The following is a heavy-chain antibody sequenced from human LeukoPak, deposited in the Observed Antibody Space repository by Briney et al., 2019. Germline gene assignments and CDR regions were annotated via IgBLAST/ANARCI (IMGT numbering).Heavy chain of an antibody. CDR2: IYSDGST. CDR3: ARDKGGGGAFDI. CDR1: TFTVYTYY. V-gene: IGHV3-53*01. Sequence: GGSLRLSCAASTFTVYTYYMSWVRQAPGKGLEWVSVIYSDGSTYYADSVKDRFTISRDNSKNTLYLQMNSLRAEDTAMYYCARDKGGGGAFDIWGQGTMVTVSS. J-gene: IGHJ3*02. D-gene: IGHD3-16*01.